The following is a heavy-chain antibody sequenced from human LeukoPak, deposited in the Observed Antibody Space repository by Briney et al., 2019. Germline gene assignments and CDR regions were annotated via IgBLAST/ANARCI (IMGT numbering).Heavy chain of an antibody. CDR3: ARLSPGTSSLFYYYMDV. CDR1: GFTFSNHA. CDR2: ISSSGSST. J-gene: IGHJ6*03. V-gene: IGHV3-23*01. Sequence: GGSLRLSCAASGFTFSNHAMSWVRQAPGKGLEWVSGISSSGSSTFFADHVKGRFTISRDNAKNSLYLQMTTLQAEDTAVYYCARLSPGTSSLFYYYMDVWGKGTTVTVSS. D-gene: IGHD1-26*01.